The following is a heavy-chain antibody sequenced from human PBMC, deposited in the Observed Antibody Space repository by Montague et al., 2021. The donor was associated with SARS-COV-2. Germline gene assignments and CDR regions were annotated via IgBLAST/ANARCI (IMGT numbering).Heavy chain of an antibody. V-gene: IGHV4-34*01. CDR3: AREGPAAAGYFLR. J-gene: IGHJ1*01. CDR2: INHSGST. Sequence: SETLSLTCAVYGGSFSGYYWSWIRQPPGKGLEWIGEINHSGSTKYNPSLKSRVTISVDTSKNQFSLRLHSVTAADTAIYYCAREGPAAAGYFLRWGQGILVTVSS. CDR1: GGSFSGYY. D-gene: IGHD2-2*01.